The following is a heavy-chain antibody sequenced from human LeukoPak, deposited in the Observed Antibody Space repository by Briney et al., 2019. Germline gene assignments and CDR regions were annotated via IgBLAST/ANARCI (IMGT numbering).Heavy chain of an antibody. CDR1: GYTFTDYY. CDR3: ARAGAATVPDWPFDL. Sequence: GASVKVSCKASGYTFTDYYMHWVRQAPGQGLEWMGCINPNSGGTICAQKFQGRVTMTRDTSISTAYMELSRLISDDTAVYYCARAGAATVPDWPFDLWGRGTLVTVSS. CDR2: INPNSGGT. D-gene: IGHD6-13*01. J-gene: IGHJ2*01. V-gene: IGHV1-2*02.